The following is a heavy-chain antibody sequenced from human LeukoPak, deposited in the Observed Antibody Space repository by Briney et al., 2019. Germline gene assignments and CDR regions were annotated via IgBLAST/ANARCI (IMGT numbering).Heavy chain of an antibody. CDR3: ARGRGGGGSSNNWLDP. D-gene: IGHD2-15*01. CDR2: IYYSGST. Sequence: SETLSPTCTVSGASITTYYWSWIRQPPGKGLEWIGYIYYSGSTNYNPSLRSRLTISVDTSKNQFSLKLSSVTAADTAVYYCARGRGGGGSSNNWLDPWGQGSLVIVSS. V-gene: IGHV4-59*01. J-gene: IGHJ5*02. CDR1: GASITTYY.